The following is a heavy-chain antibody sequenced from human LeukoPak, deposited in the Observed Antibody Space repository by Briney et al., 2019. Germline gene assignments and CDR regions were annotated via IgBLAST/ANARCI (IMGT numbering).Heavy chain of an antibody. CDR1: GGSFSGYY. CDR2: VYYSGST. V-gene: IGHV4-34*01. Sequence: SETLSLTCAVYGGSFSGYYWSWIRQPPGKGLECIGTVYYSGSTYYNPSLKSRVTISGDRSKNQFSLKLSSVTAADTAVYYCARGVVVVTAMSFEYWGQGTLVTVSS. J-gene: IGHJ4*02. CDR3: ARGVVVVTAMSFEY. D-gene: IGHD2-21*02.